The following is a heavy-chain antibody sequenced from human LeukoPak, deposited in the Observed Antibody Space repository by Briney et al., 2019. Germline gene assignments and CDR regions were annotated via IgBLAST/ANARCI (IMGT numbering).Heavy chain of an antibody. Sequence: GGSLRLSCAASGFTFNTYAMHWVRQPPGKGLEWVALISYDGSDKIYTDPVKGRFTISRDNSESTLYLQMDSLRGDDAAVYYCAKAVSRISWSFDYWGQGALVTVSS. CDR2: ISYDGSDK. J-gene: IGHJ4*02. CDR1: GFTFNTYA. D-gene: IGHD6-13*01. CDR3: AKAVSRISWSFDY. V-gene: IGHV3-30*18.